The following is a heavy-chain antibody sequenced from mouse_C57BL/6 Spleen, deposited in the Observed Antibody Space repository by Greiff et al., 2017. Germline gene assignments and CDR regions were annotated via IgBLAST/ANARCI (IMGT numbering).Heavy chain of an antibody. V-gene: IGHV2-9-1*01. D-gene: IGHD2-3*01. CDR2: IWTGGGT. J-gene: IGHJ2*01. CDR1: GFSLTSYA. Sequence: QVQLQQSGPGLVAPSQSLSITCTVSGFSLTSYAISWVRQPPGKGLEWLGVIWTGGGTNYNSALKSRLSISKDNSKSQVFLKMNSLQTDDTARYYCARNDGYYVRGGIDYWGQGTTLTVSS. CDR3: ARNDGYYVRGGIDY.